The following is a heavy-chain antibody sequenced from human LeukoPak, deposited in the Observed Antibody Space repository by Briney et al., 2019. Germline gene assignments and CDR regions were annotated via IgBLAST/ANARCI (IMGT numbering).Heavy chain of an antibody. D-gene: IGHD3-10*01. V-gene: IGHV2-5*01. J-gene: IGHJ4*02. CDR2: IYWNDDK. Sequence: TLSLTCTVSGGSISRTSYYWGWIRQPPGKGLEWLALIYWNDDKRYSPSLKSRLTITKDTSKNQVVLTMTNMDPVDTATYYCAHSALGYYGSGSYFAGFGYWGQGTLVTVSS. CDR3: AHSALGYYGSGSYFAGFGY. CDR1: GGSISRTSYY.